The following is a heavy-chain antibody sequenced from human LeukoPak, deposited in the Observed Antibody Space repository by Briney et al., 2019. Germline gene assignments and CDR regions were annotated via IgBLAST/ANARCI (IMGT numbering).Heavy chain of an antibody. J-gene: IGHJ4*02. CDR1: GGSFSGYY. V-gene: IGHV4-34*01. Sequence: SETLSLTCAVYGGSFSGYYWSWIRQPPGKGLEWIGEINHSGSTNYNPSLKSRVTISVDTSKNQFSLKLSSVTAADTAVYYCASTRWDGYDSPYFDYWGQGTLVTVSS. CDR3: ASTRWDGYDSPYFDY. CDR2: INHSGST. D-gene: IGHD5-12*01.